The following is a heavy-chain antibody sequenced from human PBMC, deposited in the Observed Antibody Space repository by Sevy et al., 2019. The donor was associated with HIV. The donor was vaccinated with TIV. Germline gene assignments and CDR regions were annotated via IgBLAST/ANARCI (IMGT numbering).Heavy chain of an antibody. CDR3: ARGLAALPGYYYGMDV. Sequence: GGSLRLSCTASGFTFSTYGLHWVRQAPGKGLEWVAVILYDGSIKYYGDSVKGRFTISRDNSKNTLYLQMNSLRGEDTAVYYCARGLAALPGYYYGMDVWGQGTTVTVSS. D-gene: IGHD6-6*01. CDR1: GFTFSTYG. CDR2: ILYDGSIK. J-gene: IGHJ6*02. V-gene: IGHV3-30*04.